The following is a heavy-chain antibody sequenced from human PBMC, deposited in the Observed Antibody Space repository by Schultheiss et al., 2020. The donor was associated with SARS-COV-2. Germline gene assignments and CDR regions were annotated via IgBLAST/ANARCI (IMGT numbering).Heavy chain of an antibody. V-gene: IGHV4-34*01. J-gene: IGHJ3*02. Sequence: SETLSLTCAVYGGSFSGYYWSWIRQPPGKGLEWIGEINHSGSTNYNPSLKSRVTISVDKSKNQFSLKLSSVTAADTAVYYCARGGGPIFGVVIPGDDAFDIWGQGTMVTVSS. D-gene: IGHD3-3*01. CDR2: INHSGST. CDR3: ARGGGPIFGVVIPGDDAFDI. CDR1: GGSFSGYY.